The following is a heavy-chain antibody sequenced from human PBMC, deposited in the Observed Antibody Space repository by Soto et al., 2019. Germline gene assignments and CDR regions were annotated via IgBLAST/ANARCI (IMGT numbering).Heavy chain of an antibody. CDR2: IYASGTT. CDR3: ARESRSELGTVEY. V-gene: IGHV4-4*07. CDR1: GASISNYY. Sequence: QVRLQESGPGLVKPSETLSLTCTVSGASISNYYWSWIRQPAGKGLECLGRIYASGTTTYNPSLRSRVTMSGDTSKNQFSLNLNSVPAADTAVYYCARESRSELGTVEYWGQGTLVTVSS. D-gene: IGHD1-1*01. J-gene: IGHJ4*02.